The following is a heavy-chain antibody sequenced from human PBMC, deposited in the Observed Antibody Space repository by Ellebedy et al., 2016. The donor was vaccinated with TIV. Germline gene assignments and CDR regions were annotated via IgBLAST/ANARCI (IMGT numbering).Heavy chain of an antibody. CDR3: AKSGFCSGGSCYFH. D-gene: IGHD2-15*01. J-gene: IGHJ4*02. Sequence: GESLKISCAASRFTFSSYAMTWVRQAPGKGLEWVSAISGSGGSPYYADSVKGRFTISRDNSKNTLYLQMNSLRAEDTAVYYCAKSGFCSGGSCYFHWGQGTLVTVSS. CDR1: RFTFSSYA. CDR2: ISGSGGSP. V-gene: IGHV3-23*01.